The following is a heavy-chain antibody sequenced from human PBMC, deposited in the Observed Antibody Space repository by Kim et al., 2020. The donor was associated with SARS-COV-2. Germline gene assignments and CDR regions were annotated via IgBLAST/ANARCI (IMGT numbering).Heavy chain of an antibody. CDR3: ARPASGSYQSAFDI. Sequence: GGSLRLSCAASGFTFSSYAMHWVRQAPGKGLEWVAVISYDGSNKYYADSVKGRFTISRANSKNTLYLQMNSLRAEDTAVYYCARPASGSYQSAFDIWGQGTLVTVSS. CDR2: ISYDGSNK. D-gene: IGHD1-26*01. CDR1: GFTFSSYA. V-gene: IGHV3-30-3*01. J-gene: IGHJ3*02.